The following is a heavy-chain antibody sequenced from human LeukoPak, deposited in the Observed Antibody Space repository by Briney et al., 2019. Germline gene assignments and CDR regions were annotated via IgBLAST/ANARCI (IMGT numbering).Heavy chain of an antibody. J-gene: IGHJ5*02. Sequence: PGGSLRLSCAASGFAVSTNYLSWVRQAPGKGLEWVSVIYSDGSTYYTESVKGRFTISRDNSKNTLYLQMNSLRPEDTAVYYCARDQRSESYYPWGWFDPWGQGTLVTVSS. CDR2: IYSDGST. V-gene: IGHV3-66*02. CDR1: GFAVSTNY. D-gene: IGHD1-26*01. CDR3: ARDQRSESYYPWGWFDP.